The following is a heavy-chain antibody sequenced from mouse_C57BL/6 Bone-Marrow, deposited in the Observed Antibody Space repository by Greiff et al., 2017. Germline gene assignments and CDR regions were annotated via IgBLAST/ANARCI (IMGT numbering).Heavy chain of an antibody. V-gene: IGHV1-52*01. CDR3: ARELRYSFYYFDY. Sequence: QVQLKQPGAELVRPGSSVKLSCKASGYTFTSYWMHWVKQRPIQGLEWIGNIDPSDSEPHYNQKFKDKATLTVDKSSSTAYMQLSSLTSEDSAVYYCARELRYSFYYFDYWGQGTTLTVSS. D-gene: IGHD1-1*01. CDR2: IDPSDSEP. CDR1: GYTFTSYW. J-gene: IGHJ2*01.